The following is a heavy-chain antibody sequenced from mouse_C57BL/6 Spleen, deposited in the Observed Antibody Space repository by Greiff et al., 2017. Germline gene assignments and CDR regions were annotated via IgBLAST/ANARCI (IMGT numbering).Heavy chain of an antibody. J-gene: IGHJ4*01. CDR2: IWSDGST. D-gene: IGHD1-1*01. V-gene: IGHV2-6-1*01. CDR1: GFSLTSYG. Sequence: QVQLKESGPGLVAPSQSLSITCTVSGFSLTSYGVHWVRQPPGTGLEWLVVIWSDGSTTYNSALKSRLSISKDNSKSQVFLKMNSLQTDDTAMYYCARHEIYYYGSSYGDYAMDYWGQGTSVTVSS. CDR3: ARHEIYYYGSSYGDYAMDY.